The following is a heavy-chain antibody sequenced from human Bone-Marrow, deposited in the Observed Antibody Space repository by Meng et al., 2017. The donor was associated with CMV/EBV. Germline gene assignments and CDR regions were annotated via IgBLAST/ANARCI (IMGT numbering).Heavy chain of an antibody. Sequence: GSLRLSCTVSGGSISSYYWSWIRQPPGKGLEWIGYIYYSGSTNYNPSLKSRVTISVDTSKNQFSLKLSSVTAADTAVYYCAKASTDTAMGDYWGQGTLVTVSS. CDR2: IYYSGST. CDR3: AKASTDTAMGDY. CDR1: GGSISSYY. V-gene: IGHV4-59*01. J-gene: IGHJ4*02. D-gene: IGHD5-18*01.